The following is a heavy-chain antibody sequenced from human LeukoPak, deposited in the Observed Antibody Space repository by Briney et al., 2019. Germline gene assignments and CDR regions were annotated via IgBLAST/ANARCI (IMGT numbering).Heavy chain of an antibody. J-gene: IGHJ6*03. V-gene: IGHV4-4*02. CDR1: GGSISSSNW. CDR2: IYHSGST. D-gene: IGHD6-19*01. CDR3: ASLSYSSGWYYYYYYYMDV. Sequence: PSGTLSLTCAVSGGSISSSNWWSWVRQPPGKGLEWIGEIYHSGSTNYNPSLKSRVTISVDKSKNQFSLKLSSVTAADTAVYYCASLSYSSGWYYYYYYYMDVWGKGTTVTVSS.